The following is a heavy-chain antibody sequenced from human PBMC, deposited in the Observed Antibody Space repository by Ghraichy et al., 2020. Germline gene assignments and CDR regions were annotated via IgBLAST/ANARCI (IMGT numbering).Heavy chain of an antibody. V-gene: IGHV4-34*01. D-gene: IGHD6-13*01. CDR1: GGSFSGYY. J-gene: IGHJ4*02. CDR3: ARGRAAAGTGDDNHFDY. CDR2: INHSGST. Sequence: SQTLSLTCAVYGGSFSGYYWSWIRQPPGKGLEWIGEINHSGSTNYNPSLKSRVTISVDTSKNQFSLKLSSVTAADTAVYYCARGRAAAGTGDDNHFDYWGQGTLVTVSS.